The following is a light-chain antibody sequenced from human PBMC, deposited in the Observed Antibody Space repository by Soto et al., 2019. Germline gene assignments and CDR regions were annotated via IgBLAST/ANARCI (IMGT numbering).Light chain of an antibody. J-gene: IGKJ4*01. Sequence: EIVLTQSPGTLSLSPGERATLSCRASQSVSSNYLAWYQQKTGQAHRLLIYGASSMATGIPDRFSGSGSGTDFTLTISRLEPEDFGVYYCHQYGTSPVTCGGGTKVEIK. CDR2: GAS. CDR3: HQYGTSPVT. CDR1: QSVSSNY. V-gene: IGKV3-20*01.